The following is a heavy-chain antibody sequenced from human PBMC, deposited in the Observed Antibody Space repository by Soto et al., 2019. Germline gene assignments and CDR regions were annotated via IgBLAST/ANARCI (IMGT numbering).Heavy chain of an antibody. V-gene: IGHV1-18*01. Sequence: ASVKVSCKASGYTFTSYGISWVRQAPGQGLEGMGWISAYNGNTNYAQKLQGTVTMTTDTSTSKAHMELRSLRSYDTDVYYCARVRDDSSGYYYYFYYMDVWGKGTTVTVSS. D-gene: IGHD3-22*01. J-gene: IGHJ6*03. CDR2: ISAYNGNT. CDR3: ARVRDDSSGYYYYFYYMDV. CDR1: GYTFTSYG.